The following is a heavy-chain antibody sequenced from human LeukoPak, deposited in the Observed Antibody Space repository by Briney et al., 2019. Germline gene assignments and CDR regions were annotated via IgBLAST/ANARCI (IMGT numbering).Heavy chain of an antibody. CDR3: AKGIVVVISGNAFDI. CDR1: GFTFSNAW. CDR2: IKSKTDGGTT. V-gene: IGHV3-15*01. D-gene: IGHD3-22*01. Sequence: GGSLRLSCAASGFTFSNAWMSWVRQAPGKGLEWVGRIKSKTDGGTTDYAAPVKGRFTIARHDPKNTLHLQMNSLRAEDTAVYYCAKGIVVVISGNAFDIWGQGTMVTVSS. J-gene: IGHJ3*02.